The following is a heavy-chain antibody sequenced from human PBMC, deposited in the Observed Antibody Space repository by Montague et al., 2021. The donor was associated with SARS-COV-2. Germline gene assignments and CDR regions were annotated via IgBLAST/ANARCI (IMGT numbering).Heavy chain of an antibody. D-gene: IGHD2-21*01. Sequence: SLRLSCAASGFTFSDYWMHWVRQAPGKGLVWVSRTKGDGTNTIYADSVKGRFAISRDNAQNTVYLQMSSLRAEDAAVYYCVRDGDHWDFDYWGQGALVTVSS. V-gene: IGHV3-74*01. CDR1: GFTFSDYW. CDR3: VRDGDHWDFDY. J-gene: IGHJ4*02. CDR2: TKGDGTNT.